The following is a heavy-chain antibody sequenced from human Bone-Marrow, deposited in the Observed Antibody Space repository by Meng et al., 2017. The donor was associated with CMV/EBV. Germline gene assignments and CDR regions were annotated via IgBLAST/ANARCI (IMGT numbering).Heavy chain of an antibody. J-gene: IGHJ6*02. CDR1: GFTFTAYR. D-gene: IGHD2-2*02. CDR2: INPNSGGT. Sequence: ASVKVSCKAAGFTFTAYRIYWVRQAPGQGLEWMGWINPNSGGTNYAQKFQGRVTMTRDTSISTAYMELSRLRSDDTAVYYCARDDDQLPYQTPDYGMDVWGQGTTVTVSS. CDR3: ARDDDQLPYQTPDYGMDV. V-gene: IGHV1-2*02.